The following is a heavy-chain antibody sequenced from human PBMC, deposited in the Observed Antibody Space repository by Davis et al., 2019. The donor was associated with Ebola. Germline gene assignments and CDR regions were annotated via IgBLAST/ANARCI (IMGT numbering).Heavy chain of an antibody. D-gene: IGHD2-15*01. J-gene: IGHJ4*02. CDR1: GYTFTGYY. V-gene: IGHV1-2*04. Sequence: ASVKVSCKASGYTFTGYYMHWVRQAPGQGLEWMGWINPNSGGTNYAQKFQGWVTMTRDTSTSTVYMELSSLRSEDTAVYYCAGGPFGVVVVAATDYWGQGTLVTVSS. CDR2: INPNSGGT. CDR3: AGGPFGVVVVAATDY.